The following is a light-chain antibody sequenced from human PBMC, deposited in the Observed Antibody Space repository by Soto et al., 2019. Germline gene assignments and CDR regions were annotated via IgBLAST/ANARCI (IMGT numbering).Light chain of an antibody. CDR1: QSVSSY. V-gene: IGKV3-11*01. CDR2: DAS. J-gene: IGKJ5*01. CDR3: QQRIT. Sequence: EIVLTQSPATLSLSPGERATLSCRASQSVSSYLAWYQQKPGQAPRLLIYDASNRATGIPARFSGSGSGTDFTLTTSSLEPEDFAVYYCQQRITFGQGTRVEIK.